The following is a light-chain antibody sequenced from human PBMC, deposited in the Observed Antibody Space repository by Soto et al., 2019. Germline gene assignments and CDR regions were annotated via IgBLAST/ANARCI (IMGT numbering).Light chain of an antibody. V-gene: IGKV3-20*01. CDR2: GAS. CDR1: QSVSSDY. J-gene: IGKJ4*01. Sequence: EIVLTQSPGTLSLSPGERATLSCRASQSVSSDYRSWYQQKPGQPPRLLIYGASYRATGIPDRFGGGGSGTGFTPTISRLEAEDCAVYYCQQYGSTPPVTFGGGTKVEIK. CDR3: QQYGSTPPVT.